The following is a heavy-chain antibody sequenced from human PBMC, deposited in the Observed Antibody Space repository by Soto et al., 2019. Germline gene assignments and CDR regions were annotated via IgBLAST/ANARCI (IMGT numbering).Heavy chain of an antibody. CDR2: ISGSGGST. Sequence: GGSLRLSCAASGFTFSSYAMSWVRQAPGKGLEWVSAISGSGGSTYYADSVKGRFTISRDNSKKTLYRQMNSLRAEDTAVYYCAKDSCSGGSCYPHDAFDIWGQGTMVTVSS. J-gene: IGHJ3*02. V-gene: IGHV3-23*01. CDR1: GFTFSSYA. D-gene: IGHD2-15*01. CDR3: AKDSCSGGSCYPHDAFDI.